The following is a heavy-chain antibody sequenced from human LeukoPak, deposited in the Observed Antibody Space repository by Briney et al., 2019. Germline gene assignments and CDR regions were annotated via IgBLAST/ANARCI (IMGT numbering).Heavy chain of an antibody. CDR1: GISFSSHG. D-gene: IGHD6-13*01. CDR2: IWYDGSNI. Sequence: PGTSLRLSCAASGISFSSHGMHWVRQAPGKGLEWVAVIWYDGSNIYYADSVKGRFTISRDNSKSTLYLQMNSLRAEDTAVYYCAKDRYSGLNTIDYWGQGTLVTVSS. CDR3: AKDRYSGLNTIDY. V-gene: IGHV3-33*03. J-gene: IGHJ4*02.